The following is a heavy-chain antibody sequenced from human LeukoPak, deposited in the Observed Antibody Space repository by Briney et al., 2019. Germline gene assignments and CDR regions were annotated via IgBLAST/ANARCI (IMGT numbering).Heavy chain of an antibody. D-gene: IGHD2-2*01. V-gene: IGHV1-69*06. CDR2: IIPIFGTA. J-gene: IGHJ4*02. Sequence: GASVKVSCKASGGTFSSYAISWVRQAPGQGLEWMGGIIPIFGTANYAQKFQGRVTITADKSTSTAYMELSSLRSEDTAVYYCARYPRLPAAMTAFDYWGQGTLVTVSS. CDR3: ARYPRLPAAMTAFDY. CDR1: GGTFSSYA.